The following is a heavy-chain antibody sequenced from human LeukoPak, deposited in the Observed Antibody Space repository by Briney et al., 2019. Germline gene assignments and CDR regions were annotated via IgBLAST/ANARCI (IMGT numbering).Heavy chain of an antibody. CDR3: ATERYSSSWYFDY. D-gene: IGHD6-13*01. CDR1: GFTFSRAW. CDR2: FKSKTDGGTR. Sequence: GGSLRLSCAASGFTFSRAWMSWVRQAQGKGMEWGGRFKSKTDGGTRDYAAPVEGRFTISRYDSKNMLYLQMNSLRTEDTAMYYCATERYSSSWYFDYWGQGTLVTVSS. V-gene: IGHV3-15*01. J-gene: IGHJ4*02.